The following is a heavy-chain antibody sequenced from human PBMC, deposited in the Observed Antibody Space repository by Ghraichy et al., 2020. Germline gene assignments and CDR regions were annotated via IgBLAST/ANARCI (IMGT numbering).Heavy chain of an antibody. CDR1: GGSFSGYY. Sequence: ESLNISCAVYGGSFSGYYWSWIRQPPGKGLEWIGEINHSGSTNYNPSLKNRVTISVDTSKNQFSLKLSSVTAADTAVYYCARGLRYSSSWIITFDYWGQVTLFTFSS. CDR3: ARGLRYSSSWIITFDY. J-gene: IGHJ4*01. V-gene: IGHV4-34*01. D-gene: IGHD6-13*01. CDR2: INHSGST.